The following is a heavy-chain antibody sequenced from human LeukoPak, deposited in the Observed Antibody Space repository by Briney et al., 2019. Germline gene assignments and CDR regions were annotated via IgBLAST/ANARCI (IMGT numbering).Heavy chain of an antibody. Sequence: PGRSLRLSCAASGFTFSDYYMSWIRQAPGKGLEWVSYISSSSSYTNYADSVKGRFTISRDNAKNSLYLQMNSLRAEDTAVYYCASLQGYCSSTSCYRGDYWGQGTLVTVSS. D-gene: IGHD2-2*01. CDR2: ISSSSSYT. V-gene: IGHV3-11*03. CDR3: ASLQGYCSSTSCYRGDY. CDR1: GFTFSDYY. J-gene: IGHJ4*02.